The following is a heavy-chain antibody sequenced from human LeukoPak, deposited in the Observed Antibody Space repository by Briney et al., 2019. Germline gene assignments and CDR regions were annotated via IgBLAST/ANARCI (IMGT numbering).Heavy chain of an antibody. D-gene: IGHD3-10*01. Sequence: GASVKVSCKASGYTFTSYGISWVRQAPGQGLEWMGWISAYNGNTNYAQKPQGRVTMTTDTSTSTAYMELRSLRSDDTAVYYCARALWFGELRALVPWGQGTLVTVSS. J-gene: IGHJ5*02. CDR1: GYTFTSYG. V-gene: IGHV1-18*01. CDR2: ISAYNGNT. CDR3: ARALWFGELRALVP.